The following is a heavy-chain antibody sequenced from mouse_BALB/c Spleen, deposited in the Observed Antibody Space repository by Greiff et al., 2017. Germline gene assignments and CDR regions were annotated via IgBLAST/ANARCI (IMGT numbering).Heavy chain of an antibody. J-gene: IGHJ3*01. V-gene: IGHV2-9*02. CDR1: GFSLTSYG. CDR2: IWAGGST. CDR3: AREGGSSAWFAY. Sequence: VKLMESGPGLVAPSQSLSITCTVSGFSLTSYGVHWVRQPPGKGLEWLGVIWAGGSTNYNSALMSRLSISKDNSKSQVFLKMNSLQTDDTAMYYCAREGGSSAWFAYWGQGTLVTVSA. D-gene: IGHD1-1*01.